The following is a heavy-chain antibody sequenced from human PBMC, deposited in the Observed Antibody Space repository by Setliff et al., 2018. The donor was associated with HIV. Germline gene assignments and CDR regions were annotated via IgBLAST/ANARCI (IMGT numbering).Heavy chain of an antibody. CDR1: GFTVSGNL. J-gene: IGHJ4*02. CDR2: FHREGDT. Sequence: GGSLRLSCAASGFTVSGNLMAWVRLAPGQGLEWVSGFHREGDTHYADSVRGRFTVSRDSSKNTVYLQMTSLRPEDTAVYYCAGRRADAASFDYWGQGTLVTVS. D-gene: IGHD6-13*01. CDR3: AGRRADAASFDY. V-gene: IGHV3-53*01.